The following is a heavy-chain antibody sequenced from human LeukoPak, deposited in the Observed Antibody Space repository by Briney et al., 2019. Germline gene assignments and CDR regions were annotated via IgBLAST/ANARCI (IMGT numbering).Heavy chain of an antibody. J-gene: IGHJ4*02. D-gene: IGHD3-22*01. CDR1: GYTFTGYY. Sequence: ASVKVSCKASGYTFTGYYMHWVRQAPGQGLEWMGWINPNSGGTNYAQKFQGRVTMTRDTSTSTAYMELRSLRSDDTAVYYCARLMIVGTAYDYWGQGTLVTVSS. V-gene: IGHV1-2*02. CDR2: INPNSGGT. CDR3: ARLMIVGTAYDY.